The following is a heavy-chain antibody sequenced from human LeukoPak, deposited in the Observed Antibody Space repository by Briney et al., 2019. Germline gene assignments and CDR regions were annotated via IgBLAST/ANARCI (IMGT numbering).Heavy chain of an antibody. Sequence: GGSLRLSCAASGFTFSSYAMSWVRQAPGKGLEWVSAISGSGDYTYYADSVKGRFTISRDNSKNTLYLQMNSLRAEDTAVYYCARHRSSWLIDYWGQGTLVTVSS. D-gene: IGHD6-6*01. J-gene: IGHJ4*02. CDR2: ISGSGDYT. V-gene: IGHV3-23*01. CDR3: ARHRSSWLIDY. CDR1: GFTFSSYA.